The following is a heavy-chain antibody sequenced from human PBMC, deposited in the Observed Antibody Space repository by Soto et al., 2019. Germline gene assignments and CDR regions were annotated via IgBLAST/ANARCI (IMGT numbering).Heavy chain of an antibody. CDR3: AREVRYYDFWSGSRGCFDI. D-gene: IGHD3-3*01. V-gene: IGHV3-21*01. Sequence: GGSLRLSCAASGFTFSSYSMNWVRQAPGKGLEWVSSISSSSSYIYYADSVKGRFTISRDNAKNSLYLQMNSLRAEDTAVYYCAREVRYYDFWSGSRGCFDIWGQGTMVTVSS. CDR2: ISSSSSYI. J-gene: IGHJ3*02. CDR1: GFTFSSYS.